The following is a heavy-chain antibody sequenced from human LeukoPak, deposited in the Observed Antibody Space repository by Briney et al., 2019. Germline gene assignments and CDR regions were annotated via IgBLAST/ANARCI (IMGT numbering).Heavy chain of an antibody. J-gene: IGHJ6*02. CDR3: ATWASYHSLDV. CDR1: GFTFDAYA. CDR2: INKDGSAT. V-gene: IGHV3-43*02. Sequence: GGSLRLSCEASGFTFDAYAMHWVRQAPGKGLEWVSLINKDGSATYYADSVKGRFTISRDNSKNSLYLQMNSLSREDSAIYYWATWASYHSLDVWGQGTTVTVSS. D-gene: IGHD1-26*01.